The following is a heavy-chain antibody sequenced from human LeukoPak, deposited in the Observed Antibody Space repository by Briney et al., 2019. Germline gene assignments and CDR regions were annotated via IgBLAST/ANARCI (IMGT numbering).Heavy chain of an antibody. D-gene: IGHD5-12*01. CDR2: IRNDGTNK. Sequence: SGGSLRLSCAASGFTFSNYGMHWVRQAPGKGLEWVTFIRNDGTNKYYADSVKGRFTISRDNSKNTLYLQMNSLRAEDTAVYYCAKDKWLRNYYYYYMDVWGKGTTVTVSS. CDR1: GFTFSNYG. V-gene: IGHV3-30*02. CDR3: AKDKWLRNYYYYYMDV. J-gene: IGHJ6*03.